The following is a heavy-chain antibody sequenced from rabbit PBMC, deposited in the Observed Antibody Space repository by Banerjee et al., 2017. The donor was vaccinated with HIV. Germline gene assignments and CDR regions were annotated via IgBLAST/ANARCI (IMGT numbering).Heavy chain of an antibody. V-gene: IGHV1S40*01. CDR3: ARERDTGTAYDFDL. Sequence: QSLEESGGDLVKPGASLTLTCTASGFSFSSSYYMCWVRQAPGKGLEWIACIDSGDGNTSYASWAKGRFTISKASSATVALQRTSRTATDTATYFCARERDTGTAYDFDLWGPGTLVTVS. D-gene: IGHD7-1*01. CDR2: IDSGDGNT. J-gene: IGHJ4*01. CDR1: GFSFSSSYY.